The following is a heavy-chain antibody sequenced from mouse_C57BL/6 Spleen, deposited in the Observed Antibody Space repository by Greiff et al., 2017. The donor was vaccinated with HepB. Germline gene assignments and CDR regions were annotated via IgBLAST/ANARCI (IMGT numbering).Heavy chain of an antibody. CDR3: ARVDHYYGSSYGAMDY. V-gene: IGHV1-64*01. J-gene: IGHJ4*01. CDR2: IHPNSGST. CDR1: GYTFTSYW. D-gene: IGHD1-1*01. Sequence: QVQLQQSGAELVKPGASVKLSCKASGYTFTSYWMHWVKQRPGQGLEWIGMIHPNSGSTNYNEKFKSKATLTVDKSSSTAYMQLSSLTSEDSAVYYCARVDHYYGSSYGAMDYWGQGTSVTVSS.